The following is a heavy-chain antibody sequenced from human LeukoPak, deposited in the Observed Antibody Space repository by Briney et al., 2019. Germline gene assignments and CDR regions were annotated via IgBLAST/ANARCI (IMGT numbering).Heavy chain of an antibody. CDR1: GRPSCNSRFD. D-gene: IGHD3-22*01. CDR2: IDSSGNT. Sequence: PSETLSLTCSVSGRPSCNSRFDWVWVRQPPGKGLESIGTIDSSGNTYYNPSLESRVTLSLDASRNEFSLRLTSLTAGDTAVYYCVSALRPAEFDYLQSYDGPAWGQGILVTASS. J-gene: IGHJ5*02. V-gene: IGHV4-39*01. CDR3: VSALRPAEFDYLQSYDGPA.